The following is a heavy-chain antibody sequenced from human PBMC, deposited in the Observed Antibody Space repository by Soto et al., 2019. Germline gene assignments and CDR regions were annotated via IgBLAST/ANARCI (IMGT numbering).Heavy chain of an antibody. CDR2: AYYRSRWQY. CDR1: GDSVSNNGAT. Sequence: SQTLSLTCAICGDSVSNNGATWNWIRQSPSRGLEWLGRAYYRSRWQYDYATSVRSRITINPDTSKNQFSLQLSSVTPEDTAVYYCARDPPDFNSGFDSWGQGSLV. V-gene: IGHV6-1*01. D-gene: IGHD1-26*01. CDR3: ARDPPDFNSGFDS. J-gene: IGHJ4*02.